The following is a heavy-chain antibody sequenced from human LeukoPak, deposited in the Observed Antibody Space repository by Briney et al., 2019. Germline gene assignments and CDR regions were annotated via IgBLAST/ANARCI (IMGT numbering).Heavy chain of an antibody. CDR2: ISLTGRT. CDR3: TRESGPYCPFGY. Sequence: KPGGSLRLSCAASGFTFSNAWMSWVRQPPGQGLEWIGEISLTGRTNYNPSLIGRVIMSLDESRNQLSLTLTSVTAADTAMYYCTRESGPYCPFGYWGQGTLVVVPS. V-gene: IGHV4-4*02. J-gene: IGHJ4*02. D-gene: IGHD1-26*01. CDR1: GFTFSNAW.